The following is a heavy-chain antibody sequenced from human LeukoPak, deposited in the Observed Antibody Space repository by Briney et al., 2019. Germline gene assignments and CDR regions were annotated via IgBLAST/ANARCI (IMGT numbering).Heavy chain of an antibody. CDR3: ARVPLGSSGWYGFDY. CDR1: GGSISSGGYY. D-gene: IGHD6-19*01. Sequence: SQTLSLTCTVSGGSISSGGYYWSWIRQPPGKGLEWIGYIYYSGSTNYNPSLKSRVTISVDTSKNQFSLKLSSVTAADTAVYYCARVPLGSSGWYGFDYWGQGTLVTVSS. V-gene: IGHV4-61*08. CDR2: IYYSGST. J-gene: IGHJ4*02.